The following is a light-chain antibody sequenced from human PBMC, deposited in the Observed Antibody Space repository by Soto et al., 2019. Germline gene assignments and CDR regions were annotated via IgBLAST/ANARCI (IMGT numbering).Light chain of an antibody. CDR3: LQHNSHPPT. CDR2: AAS. CDR1: QGISSW. Sequence: DIQMNASPSSVSASVGDRVTITCRASQGISSWLAWYQQQPGKEPNLLIYAASSLHSGVPSRFSASGSGTEFTLTISSLQPEDFATYYCLQHNSHPPTFGQGTKVDI. V-gene: IGKV1-12*01. J-gene: IGKJ1*01.